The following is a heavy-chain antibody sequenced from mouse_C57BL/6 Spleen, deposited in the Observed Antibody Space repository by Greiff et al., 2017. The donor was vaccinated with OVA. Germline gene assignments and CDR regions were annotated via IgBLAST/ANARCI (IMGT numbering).Heavy chain of an antibody. CDR2: LDPEDGDT. D-gene: IGHD2-2*01. Sequence: EVQLQQSGAELVRPGASVKLSCTASGFNIKDYYMHWVKQRPEQGLEWIGRLDPEDGDTEYAPKLQGKATMTADTSSNTAYLQLSSLTSEDTAVYYCTTGLPVSYAMDYWGQGTSVTVSS. J-gene: IGHJ4*01. CDR1: GFNIKDYY. V-gene: IGHV14-1*01. CDR3: TTGLPVSYAMDY.